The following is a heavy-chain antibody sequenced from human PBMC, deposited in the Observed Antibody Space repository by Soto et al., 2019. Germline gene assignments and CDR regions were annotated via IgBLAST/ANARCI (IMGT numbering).Heavy chain of an antibody. CDR1: GGSFSGYY. V-gene: IGHV4-34*01. CDR3: ARGLVGWFSDWFDP. CDR2: INHSGST. Sequence: LSLTCAVYGGSFSGYYWSWIRQPPGKGLEWIGEINHSGSTNYNPSLKSRVTISVDTSKNQFSLKLSSVTAADTAVYYCARGLVGWFSDWFDPWGQGTLVTVSS. J-gene: IGHJ5*02. D-gene: IGHD3-10*01.